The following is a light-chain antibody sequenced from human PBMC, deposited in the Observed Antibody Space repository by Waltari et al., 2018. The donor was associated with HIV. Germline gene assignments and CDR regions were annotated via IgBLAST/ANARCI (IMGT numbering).Light chain of an antibody. CDR3: CSYAGSSTWV. J-gene: IGLJ3*02. Sequence: SALTQPASVSASPGQSITISCAGTSSSVGSDRLVPWYQQHPDKATKLIIYEVTKRPSGISNRFSGSKSGNTASLTISGLQAEDEADYSCCSYAGSSTWVFGGGTKLTVL. CDR1: SSSVGSDRL. V-gene: IGLV2-23*02. CDR2: EVT.